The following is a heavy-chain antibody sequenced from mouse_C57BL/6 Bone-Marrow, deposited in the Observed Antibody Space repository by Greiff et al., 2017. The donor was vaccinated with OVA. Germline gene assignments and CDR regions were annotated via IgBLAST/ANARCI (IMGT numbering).Heavy chain of an antibody. Sequence: QVQLQQSGPELVKPGASVKISCKASGYTFTDYYINWVKQRPGQGLEWIGWIFPGSGSTYYNQKFKDKATLTVDKSSSTAYMQLSSLTSGDSAVYYCARSGLRRDWYFDVWGTGTTVTVSS. CDR2: IFPGSGST. D-gene: IGHD2-4*01. V-gene: IGHV1-75*01. J-gene: IGHJ1*03. CDR3: ARSGLRRDWYFDV. CDR1: GYTFTDYY.